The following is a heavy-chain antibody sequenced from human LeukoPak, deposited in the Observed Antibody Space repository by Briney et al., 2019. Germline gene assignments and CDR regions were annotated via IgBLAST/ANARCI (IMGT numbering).Heavy chain of an antibody. CDR2: ISSSSSSI. J-gene: IGHJ1*01. Sequence: PGGSLRLSCAASGFTFSSYSMNWVRQAPGKGLEWVSFISSSSSSINYADSVKGRFTISRDNAKNSLYLQMNSLRVEDTAVYYCTSWGDTTAEYFQRWGLGTLVTVSS. V-gene: IGHV3-21*01. D-gene: IGHD2-21*02. CDR1: GFTFSSYS. CDR3: TSWGDTTAEYFQR.